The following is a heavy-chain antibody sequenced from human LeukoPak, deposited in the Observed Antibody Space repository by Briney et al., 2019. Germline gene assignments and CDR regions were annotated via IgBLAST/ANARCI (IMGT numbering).Heavy chain of an antibody. CDR2: INSDGSTT. CDR1: GFTFSNYW. V-gene: IGHV3-74*01. CDR3: ARDSRKRGILDY. Sequence: QSGGSLRLSCAASGFTFSNYWMHWVRQAPGKGLVWVSRINSDGSTTTYADSVKGRFTISRDNAKNSLYLQMNSLRAEDTAVYYCARDSRKRGILDYWGQGTLVTVSS. J-gene: IGHJ4*02. D-gene: IGHD6-13*01.